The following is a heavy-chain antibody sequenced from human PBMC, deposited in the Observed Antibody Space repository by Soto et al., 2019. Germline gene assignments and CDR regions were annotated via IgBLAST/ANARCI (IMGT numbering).Heavy chain of an antibody. J-gene: IGHJ4*02. Sequence: PGGSLRLSCAASGFTFSSYGMHWVRQAPGKGLEWVAVISYDGSNKYYADSVKGRFTISRDNSKNTLYLQMNSLRAEDTAVYYCAKTYSSGWYYFDYWGQGTLVTVSS. CDR1: GFTFSSYG. CDR2: ISYDGSNK. CDR3: AKTYSSGWYYFDY. D-gene: IGHD6-19*01. V-gene: IGHV3-30*18.